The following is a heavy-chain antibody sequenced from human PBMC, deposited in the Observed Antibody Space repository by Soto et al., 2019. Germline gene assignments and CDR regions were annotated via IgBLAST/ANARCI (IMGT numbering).Heavy chain of an antibody. CDR1: GFTFSSHA. J-gene: IGHJ3*02. Sequence: EVHLLESGGGLVQPGGSLRLSCAASGFTFSSHAMSWVRQAPGKGLEWVSGISGSGGSTYSADSVKGRFTISRDNSKNTLYLQMNSLRAEDTALYYCAKPLNYDFWSGYPEAFDIWGQGTMVIVSS. D-gene: IGHD3-3*01. V-gene: IGHV3-23*01. CDR2: ISGSGGST. CDR3: AKPLNYDFWSGYPEAFDI.